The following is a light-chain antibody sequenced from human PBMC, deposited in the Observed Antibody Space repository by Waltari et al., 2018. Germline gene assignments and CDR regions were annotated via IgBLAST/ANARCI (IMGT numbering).Light chain of an antibody. V-gene: IGKV3-20*01. J-gene: IGKJ1*01. CDR3: QHYVRLPVT. CDR1: HSVGRS. CDR2: AAS. Sequence: EIVLTQSPGVLSRSPGERATLPCRASHSVGRSLAWYQQKPGQAPRLLIYAASSRATGVPDRFSGSGSGTDFSLTISRLEPEDFAVYYCQHYVRLPVTFGQGTKVEIK.